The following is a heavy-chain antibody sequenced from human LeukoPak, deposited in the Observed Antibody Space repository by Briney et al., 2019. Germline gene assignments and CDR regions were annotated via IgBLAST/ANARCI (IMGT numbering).Heavy chain of an antibody. CDR3: AKDFWDYCGGDCYHFDY. D-gene: IGHD2-21*02. V-gene: IGHV3-30*02. Sequence: GGSLRLSCVASGFTFSNYGMHWVRQAPGKGLEWVAFIRYDGSNKYYADSVKGRFTISRDNSKNTLYLQMNSLRAEDTAVYYCAKDFWDYCGGDCYHFDYWGQGTLVTVSS. CDR2: IRYDGSNK. CDR1: GFTFSNYG. J-gene: IGHJ4*02.